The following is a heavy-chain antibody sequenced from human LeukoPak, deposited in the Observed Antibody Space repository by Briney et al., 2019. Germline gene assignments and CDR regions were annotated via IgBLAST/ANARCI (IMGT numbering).Heavy chain of an antibody. D-gene: IGHD5-24*01. CDR3: ARELDGNGGWFDP. J-gene: IGHJ5*02. V-gene: IGHV4-59*12. CDR2: VYYSGST. CDR1: GDSISEYY. Sequence: SETLSLTCSVSGDSISEYYWAWIRQTPGKGLEWIGEVYYSGSTHYNPSLKSRVTIAVDTSKNQFSLTPRSVSAADTAIYYCARELDGNGGWFDPWGQGTLVIVSS.